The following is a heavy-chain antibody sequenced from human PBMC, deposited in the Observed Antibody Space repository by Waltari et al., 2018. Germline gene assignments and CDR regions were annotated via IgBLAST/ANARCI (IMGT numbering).Heavy chain of an antibody. D-gene: IGHD6-19*01. J-gene: IGHJ4*02. CDR3: ASLVAVAPFDY. V-gene: IGHV3-21*01. CDR1: GFTFSGYS. Sequence: DVQLVESGGGLVRPAGSLTLSCAASGFTFSGYSMIWVRQAPGKGLEWVSSSSSSRSYIYYADSVKGRFTISRDNAKNSLYLQMNSLRAEDTAVYYCASLVAVAPFDYWGQGTLVTVAS. CDR2: SSSSRSYI.